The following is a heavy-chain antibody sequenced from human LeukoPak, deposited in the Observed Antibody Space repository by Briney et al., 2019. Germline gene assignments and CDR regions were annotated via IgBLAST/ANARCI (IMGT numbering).Heavy chain of an antibody. Sequence: ASVKVSCKASGYTFTGYYMHWVRQAPGQGLEWMGWINPNSGGTNYAQKFQGRVTMTRDTSISTAYMELSRLRSDDTAVYYCARDDEPLGYCSSASCYTVYWGQGTLVTVSS. CDR2: INPNSGGT. D-gene: IGHD2-2*02. V-gene: IGHV1-2*02. CDR3: ARDDEPLGYCSSASCYTVY. CDR1: GYTFTGYY. J-gene: IGHJ4*02.